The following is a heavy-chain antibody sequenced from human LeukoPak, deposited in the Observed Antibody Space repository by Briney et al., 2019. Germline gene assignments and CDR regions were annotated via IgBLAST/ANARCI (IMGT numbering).Heavy chain of an antibody. Sequence: PSETLSLTCTVSGGSVSSGSYYWSWIRQPPGKGLEWIGYIYCSGSTHYNPSLKSRVTISVDTSKNQFSLKLSSVTAADTAVYYCAQGIAKFDPWGQGTLVTVSS. D-gene: IGHD6-13*01. CDR3: AQGIAKFDP. CDR2: IYCSGST. J-gene: IGHJ5*02. CDR1: GGSVSSGSYY. V-gene: IGHV4-61*01.